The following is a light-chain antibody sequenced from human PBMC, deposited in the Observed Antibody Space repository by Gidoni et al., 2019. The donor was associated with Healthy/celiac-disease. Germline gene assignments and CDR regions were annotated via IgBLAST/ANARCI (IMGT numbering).Light chain of an antibody. J-gene: IGKJ2*01. Sequence: IVLPQSPGTLSLSPGERATLSCRASQSVSSSYLAWYQHIPGQAARLLIYGASSRATSIPDRFSGSGYGTDFTLTISRLKPEDFVVYYCQQYGSSPYTFGQGTKLEIK. V-gene: IGKV3-20*01. CDR2: GAS. CDR3: QQYGSSPYT. CDR1: QSVSSSY.